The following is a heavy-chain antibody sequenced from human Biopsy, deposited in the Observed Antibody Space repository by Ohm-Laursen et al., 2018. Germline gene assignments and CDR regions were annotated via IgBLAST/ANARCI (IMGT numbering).Heavy chain of an antibody. D-gene: IGHD1-26*01. CDR1: GGSISNYY. CDR2: IYSSGST. J-gene: IGHJ4*02. V-gene: IGHV4-4*07. CDR3: ARVGAGAPSIDYFDY. Sequence: TLSLTCSVSGGSISNYYWSWIRQPAGKGLEWIGRIYSSGSTNYNPSLKSRVTMSVDTSKNQFSLMLSSMTGAEPAVYYWARVGAGAPSIDYFDYWGQGALVTVSS.